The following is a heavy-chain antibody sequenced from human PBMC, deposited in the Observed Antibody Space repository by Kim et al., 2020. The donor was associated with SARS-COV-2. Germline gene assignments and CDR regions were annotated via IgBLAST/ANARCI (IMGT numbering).Heavy chain of an antibody. CDR2: IYSGGSST. V-gene: IGHV3-23*03. J-gene: IGHJ4*02. Sequence: GGSLRLSCAASGFTFSSYAMSWVRQAPGKGLEWVSVIYSGGSSTYYADSVKGRFTISRDNSKNTLYLQMNSLRAEDTAVYYCARTTLHFDYWGQGTLVTVSS. D-gene: IGHD1-7*01. CDR1: GFTFSSYA. CDR3: ARTTLHFDY.